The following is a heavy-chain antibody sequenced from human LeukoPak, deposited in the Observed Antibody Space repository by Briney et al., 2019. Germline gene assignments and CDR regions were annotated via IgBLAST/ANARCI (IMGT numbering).Heavy chain of an antibody. D-gene: IGHD4-11*01. CDR2: IYPVDSDT. CDR1: GYSFNTYW. V-gene: IGHV5-51*01. Sequence: GESLKISCRGSGYSFNTYWIGWVRQMPGKGLEWMGIIYPVDSDTRYSPSFQGQVTISADKSITTAYLQWSSLKASDTAMYYCALATSYNNYVSFVDYWGQGTLVTVSS. J-gene: IGHJ4*02. CDR3: ALATSYNNYVSFVDY.